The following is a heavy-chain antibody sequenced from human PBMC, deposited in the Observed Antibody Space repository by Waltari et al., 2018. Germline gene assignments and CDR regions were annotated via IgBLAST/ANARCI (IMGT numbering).Heavy chain of an antibody. D-gene: IGHD2-15*01. CDR2: INYSGDT. J-gene: IGHJ4*02. Sequence: QVQLQQWGAGLLKPSETLSLTCAVYGGSFSGYYWSWIRQPPGKGLEWIAEINYSGDTNYNPSLKSRVTRSVDTSNKQFSLNLSSVTAADTAVYSCARLLSGRGGGKPGYFDSWGQGTLVTVSS. CDR3: ARLLSGRGGGKPGYFDS. V-gene: IGHV4-34*01. CDR1: GGSFSGYY.